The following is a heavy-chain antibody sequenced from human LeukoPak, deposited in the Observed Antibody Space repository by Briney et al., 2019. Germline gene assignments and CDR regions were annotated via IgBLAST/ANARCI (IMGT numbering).Heavy chain of an antibody. CDR1: GGSISSGDYY. J-gene: IGHJ4*02. D-gene: IGHD4-23*01. Sequence: SQTLSLTCTVSGGSISSGDYYWRWIRQPPGKGLEWIGYIYYSGSTYYNPSLKSRVTISVDTSKNQFSLKLSSVTAADTAVYYCARDLLNEGNHLDYWGQGTLVTVSS. V-gene: IGHV4-30-4*01. CDR2: IYYSGST. CDR3: ARDLLNEGNHLDY.